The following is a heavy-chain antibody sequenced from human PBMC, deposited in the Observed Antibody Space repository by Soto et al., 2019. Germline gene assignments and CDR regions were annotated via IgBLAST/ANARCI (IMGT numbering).Heavy chain of an antibody. Sequence: SETLSLTCTVSGGSISSYYWSWIRQPPGKGLEWIGYMYHSGSTNYNPSLKSRVTISVDTSKNQFSLKLSSVTAADTAVYYCARRYGPGFDYWGQGTLVTVSS. CDR3: ARRYGPGFDY. V-gene: IGHV4-59*08. D-gene: IGHD4-17*01. J-gene: IGHJ4*02. CDR2: MYHSGST. CDR1: GGSISSYY.